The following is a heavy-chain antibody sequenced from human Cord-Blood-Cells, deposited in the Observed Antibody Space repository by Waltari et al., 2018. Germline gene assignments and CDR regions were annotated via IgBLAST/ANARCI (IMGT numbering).Heavy chain of an antibody. Sequence: QVQLVQSGAEVKKPGSSVKVSCKASGGTFSSYAISWVRQAPGQGLEWMGRIIPILGIANNAQKFQGRVTITADKSTSTAYMELSSLRSEDTAVYYCAREITGTNDAFDIWGQGTMVTVSS. CDR2: IIPILGIA. D-gene: IGHD1-7*01. J-gene: IGHJ3*02. CDR1: GGTFSSYA. V-gene: IGHV1-69*09. CDR3: AREITGTNDAFDI.